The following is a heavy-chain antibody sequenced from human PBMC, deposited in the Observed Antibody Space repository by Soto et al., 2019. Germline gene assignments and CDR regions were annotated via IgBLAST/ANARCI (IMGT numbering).Heavy chain of an antibody. J-gene: IGHJ4*02. CDR2: INYRGST. CDR3: ARDAPGVAPY. CDR1: GGSINSSDSY. V-gene: IGHV4-31*03. Sequence: QVQLQESGPGLVRPSQTLSLTCTVSGGSINSSDSYWNWIRQHPEKGLEWIGYINYRGSTFYNPSLKSRIIISVDTSKNQFSLSLSSVTAADTAVYYCARDAPGVAPYWGQGTLVTVSS. D-gene: IGHD2-15*01.